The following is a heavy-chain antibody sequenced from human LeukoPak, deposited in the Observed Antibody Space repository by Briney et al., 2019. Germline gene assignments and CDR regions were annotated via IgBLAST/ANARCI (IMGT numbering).Heavy chain of an antibody. CDR2: IYSGGST. Sequence: PGGSLRLSCAASGFIVSSNYMSWVRQAPGKGLEWVSVIYSGGSTYYADSVRGRCTISRDNSKSRLYLQMNSLRAEDTAVYYCARDSHSGSYYRLDYWGQGTLVTVSS. V-gene: IGHV3-53*01. D-gene: IGHD1-26*01. CDR3: ARDSHSGSYYRLDY. J-gene: IGHJ4*02. CDR1: GFIVSSNY.